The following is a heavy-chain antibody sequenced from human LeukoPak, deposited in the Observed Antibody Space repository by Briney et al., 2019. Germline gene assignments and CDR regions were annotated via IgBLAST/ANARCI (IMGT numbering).Heavy chain of an antibody. J-gene: IGHJ6*02. Sequence: ASVKVSCKVSGYTLTELSMHWVRQAPGKGLEWMGGFDPEDGETVYAQKFQGRVTMTEDTSTDTAYMELSSLRSEDTAVYYCASRAVPPIAAALVGYYYYYGMDVWGQGTTVTVSS. CDR1: GYTLTELS. V-gene: IGHV1-24*01. D-gene: IGHD6-13*01. CDR2: FDPEDGET. CDR3: ASRAVPPIAAALVGYYYYYGMDV.